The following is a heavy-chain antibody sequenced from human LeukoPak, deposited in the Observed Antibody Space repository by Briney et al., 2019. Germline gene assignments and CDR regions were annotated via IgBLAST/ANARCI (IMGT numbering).Heavy chain of an antibody. CDR2: IYSGGST. CDR1: GFTVSSNY. CDR3: ASGFTDDSSDY. J-gene: IGHJ4*02. V-gene: IGHV3-66*01. D-gene: IGHD3-22*01. Sequence: GGSLRLSCAASGFTVSSNYMSWVRQAPGKGLEWVSVIYSGGSTYYADSVKGRFTISRDNSKNTLYLQMNSLRAEDTAVYYCASGFTDDSSDYWGQGTLVTVSS.